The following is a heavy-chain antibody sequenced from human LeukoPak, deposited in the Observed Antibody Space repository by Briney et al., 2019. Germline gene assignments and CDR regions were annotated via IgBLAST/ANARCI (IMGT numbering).Heavy chain of an antibody. CDR1: GGSISSNY. J-gene: IGHJ5*02. CDR2: THKSGNT. Sequence: SETLSLTCTVSGGSISSNYWSWIRQPAGKGLEWIGRTHKSGNTNYNPSLKGRVTVSIDTSKNQFPLKLSSVTAADTAVYYCARDPNFALWGQGTLVTVSS. CDR3: ARDPNFAL. V-gene: IGHV4-4*07.